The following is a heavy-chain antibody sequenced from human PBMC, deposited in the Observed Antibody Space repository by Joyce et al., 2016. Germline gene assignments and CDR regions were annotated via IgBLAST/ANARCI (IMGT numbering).Heavy chain of an antibody. V-gene: IGHV1-69*08. Sequence: QLQLVQSGTEVKRPGSSVKVSCMASGCSFIAYTITWVRQAPGQGLEWMERTIATRYIATYAQKFQHRVTITADRSTSTVYRELSSRWTDDTAVYFCAREHIVVLPPDNRGWFDPWVQGTLVTVSS. D-gene: IGHD2-2*01. CDR1: GCSFIAYT. J-gene: IGHJ5*02. CDR2: TIATRYIA. CDR3: AREHIVVLPPDNRGWFDP.